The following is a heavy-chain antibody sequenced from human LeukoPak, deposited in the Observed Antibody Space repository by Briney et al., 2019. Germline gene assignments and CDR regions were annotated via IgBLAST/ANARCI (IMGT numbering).Heavy chain of an antibody. D-gene: IGHD3-9*01. CDR1: GYTFTNYY. Sequence: ASVKVSCKASGYTFTNYYIHWVRQAPGQGLEWMGIINPRGGSTSYAQRFQGRVTMTRDTSTSTVYMELSSLTSDDTAAYFCTTGSVVASYYDILPGYYKHFDYWGQGTLVTVSS. J-gene: IGHJ4*02. V-gene: IGHV1-46*01. CDR2: INPRGGST. CDR3: TTGSVVASYYDILPGYYKHFDY.